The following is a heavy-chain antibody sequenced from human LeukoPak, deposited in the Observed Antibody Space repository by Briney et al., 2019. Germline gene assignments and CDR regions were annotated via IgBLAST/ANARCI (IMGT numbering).Heavy chain of an antibody. D-gene: IGHD4/OR15-4a*01. Sequence: GGSLRLSCAASGFTFSSQDLNWVRQAPGKGLEWVSGINGGGTGTYYADSVKGRFTISRDNSQNTLYLQMNCLRAEDTATYYCAKVNWATYGEFGDNYWGQGALVTVSS. J-gene: IGHJ4*02. V-gene: IGHV3-23*01. CDR2: INGGGTGT. CDR1: GFTFSSQD. CDR3: AKVNWATYGEFGDNY.